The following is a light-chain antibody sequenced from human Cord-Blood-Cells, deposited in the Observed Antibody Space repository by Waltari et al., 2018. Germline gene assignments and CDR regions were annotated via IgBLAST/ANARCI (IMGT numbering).Light chain of an antibody. CDR1: QSVISN. V-gene: IGKV3-15*01. CDR2: GAS. Sequence: EIVMTQSPATLSVSPGERATLSCRASQSVISNVAWYQQKPGQAPRLLITGASTRATGIPARFSGSGSGTEFTLTITSLQSEDLAVYYGQQYNIWPLTFGGGTKVEIK. CDR3: QQYNIWPLT. J-gene: IGKJ4*01.